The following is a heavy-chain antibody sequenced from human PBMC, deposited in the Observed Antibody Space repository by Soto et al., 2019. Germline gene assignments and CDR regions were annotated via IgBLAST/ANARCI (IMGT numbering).Heavy chain of an antibody. V-gene: IGHV3-49*03. CDR1: GFNFGDVA. Sequence: GGSLRLSCTGSGFNFGDVAMSWFRQAPGKGLEWIGFIRSKGYGGTPDYAASVKGRFTISRDDSQSVVSLQMDSLKTEDTAVYYCTRDEFGAGRPFDYWGQGTLVTVSS. CDR3: TRDEFGAGRPFDY. D-gene: IGHD6-6*01. J-gene: IGHJ4*02. CDR2: IRSKGYGGTP.